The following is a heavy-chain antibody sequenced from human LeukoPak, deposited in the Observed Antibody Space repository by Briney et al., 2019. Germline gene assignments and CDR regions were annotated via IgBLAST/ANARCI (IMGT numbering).Heavy chain of an antibody. CDR3: ARRNTADASIDF. CDR1: GGSMSGHW. CDR2: IFYSGGT. Sequence: SSETLSLTCTVSGGSMSGHWWSWIRQSPGKGLEWIGDIFYSGGTNNNSPLKSRLTMSLYTSKNQFSLKLSSVTAADTAMYYCARRNTADASIDFWGQGILVIASS. D-gene: IGHD2/OR15-2a*01. J-gene: IGHJ4*02. V-gene: IGHV4-59*08.